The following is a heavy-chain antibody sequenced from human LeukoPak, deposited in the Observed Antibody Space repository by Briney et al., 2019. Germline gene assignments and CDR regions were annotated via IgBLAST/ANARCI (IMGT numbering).Heavy chain of an antibody. CDR3: ARDQSVRLLQTSSTYFKHVFAI. CDR1: VYTXTNYG. V-gene: IGHV1-18*01. J-gene: IGHJ3*02. D-gene: IGHD6-13*01. Sequence: ASVKVSCKTSVYTXTNYGISWVRQAPGLGLEWMAWSSAYNGNTNYAQKVQGRVTMTTDTSTSTAYMELRSLRFDDTALYYCARDQSVRLLQTSSTYFKHVFAIWGQGSMVTVSS. CDR2: SSAYNGNT.